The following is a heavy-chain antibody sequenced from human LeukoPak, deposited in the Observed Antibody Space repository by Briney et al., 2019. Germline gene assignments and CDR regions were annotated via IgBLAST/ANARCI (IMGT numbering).Heavy chain of an antibody. V-gene: IGHV1-18*04. Sequence: ASVKVSCKASGYTFTGYYMHWVRQAPGQGLEWMGWISAYNGNTNYAQKLQGRVTMTTDTSTSTAYMELRSLRSDDTAVYYCARDLGYCSSTSCYEFGAYWGQGTLVTVSS. J-gene: IGHJ4*02. CDR2: ISAYNGNT. CDR1: GYTFTGYY. D-gene: IGHD2-2*01. CDR3: ARDLGYCSSTSCYEFGAY.